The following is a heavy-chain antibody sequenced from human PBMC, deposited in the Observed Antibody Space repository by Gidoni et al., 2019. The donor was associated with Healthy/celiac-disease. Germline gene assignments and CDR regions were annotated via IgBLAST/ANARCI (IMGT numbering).Heavy chain of an antibody. CDR2: IIPIFGTA. J-gene: IGHJ2*01. CDR1: GGTFSSYA. CDR3: ARDPVIAAAGDYWYFDL. D-gene: IGHD6-13*01. Sequence: QVQLVQSGAEVKKPGSSVKVSCKASGGTFSSYAISWVRQAPGQGLEWMGGIIPIFGTANYAQKFQGRVTITADKSTSTAYMELSSLRSEDTAVYYCARDPVIAAAGDYWYFDLWGRGTLVTVSS. V-gene: IGHV1-69*06.